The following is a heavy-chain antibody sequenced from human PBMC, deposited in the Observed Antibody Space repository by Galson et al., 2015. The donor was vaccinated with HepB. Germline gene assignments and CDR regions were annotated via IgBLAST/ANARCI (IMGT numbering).Heavy chain of an antibody. CDR2: IKSQKSRGTT. D-gene: IGHD3-22*01. CDR1: GITISNVW. CDR3: STDLGVSAYSIFYH. Sequence: SLRLSCAASGITISNVWMSWARQAPGKGLEWVGRIKSQKSRGTTDYAAAVKGRFTISRDDSKNILYLQMNSLKTEDSAVYYCSTDLGVSAYSIFYHWGQGSLVSVSS. J-gene: IGHJ1*01. V-gene: IGHV3-15*01.